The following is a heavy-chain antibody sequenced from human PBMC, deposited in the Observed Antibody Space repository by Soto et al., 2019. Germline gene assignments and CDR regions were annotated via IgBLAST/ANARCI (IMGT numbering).Heavy chain of an antibody. D-gene: IGHD2-2*02. Sequence: VQLVQSGAEVKQPGSSVKVSCKASGGTFSSYTISWVRQAPGQGLEWMGRIIPILGIANYAQKFQGRVTITADKSTSTAYMELSSLRSEDTAVYYCARDPADCSSTSCYTANYFDYWGQGTLVTVSS. CDR3: ARDPADCSSTSCYTANYFDY. V-gene: IGHV1-69*08. CDR2: IIPILGIA. J-gene: IGHJ4*02. CDR1: GGTFSSYT.